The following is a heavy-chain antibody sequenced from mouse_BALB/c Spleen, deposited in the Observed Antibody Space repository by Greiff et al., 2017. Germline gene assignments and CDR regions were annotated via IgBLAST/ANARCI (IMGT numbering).Heavy chain of an antibody. Sequence: EVQLVESGGDLVKPGGSLKLSCAASGFTFSSYGMSWVRQTPDKRLEWVATISSGGSYTYYPDSVKGRFTISRDNAKNTLYLQMSSLKSEDTAMYYCARLLMITTWGNFDYWGQGTTLTVSS. J-gene: IGHJ2*01. D-gene: IGHD2-4*01. V-gene: IGHV5-6*01. CDR2: ISSGGSYT. CDR3: ARLLMITTWGNFDY. CDR1: GFTFSSYG.